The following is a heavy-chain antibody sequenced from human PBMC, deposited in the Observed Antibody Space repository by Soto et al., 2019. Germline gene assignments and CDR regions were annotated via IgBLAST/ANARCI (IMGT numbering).Heavy chain of an antibody. Sequence: ASVKVSCKASGYTFTSYGISWVRQAPGQGLEWMGWISAYNGNTNYAQKLQGRVTMTTDTSTSTAYMELRSLRFDDTAVFYCARGSGSGYFRDQGLDVWGQGTTVTVSS. CDR1: GYTFTSYG. CDR2: ISAYNGNT. CDR3: ARGSGSGYFRDQGLDV. D-gene: IGHD5-12*01. V-gene: IGHV1-18*01. J-gene: IGHJ6*02.